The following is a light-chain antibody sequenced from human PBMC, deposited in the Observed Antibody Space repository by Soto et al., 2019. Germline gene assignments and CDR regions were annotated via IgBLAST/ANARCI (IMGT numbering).Light chain of an antibody. CDR3: AAWDDSLNGYV. CDR1: SSNIGSNI. Sequence: QLVLTQPPSASGTPGQRVTISCSGSSSNIGSNIVSWYQQLPGTAPKLLIYSNNQRPSGVPDRFSGSKSGTSASLAISGLQSEDEADYYCAAWDDSLNGYVFGTGTQLTVL. J-gene: IGLJ1*01. V-gene: IGLV1-44*01. CDR2: SNN.